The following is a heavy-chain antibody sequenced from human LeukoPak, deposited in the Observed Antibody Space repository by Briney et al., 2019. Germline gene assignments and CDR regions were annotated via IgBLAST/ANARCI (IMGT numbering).Heavy chain of an antibody. CDR3: ARKGGHQGELLIRGSWFDP. J-gene: IGHJ5*02. CDR2: INHSGST. V-gene: IGHV4-34*04. CDR1: GGAFSGYY. D-gene: IGHD1-26*01. Sequence: SETLSLTCGVSGGAFSGYYWSWICQPPGNGLEWIGEINHSGSTNDNPSLKSRATISVDKSKNQFSLKLSSVTDADTAVHYCARKGGHQGELLIRGSWFDPWGQGTLVTVSS.